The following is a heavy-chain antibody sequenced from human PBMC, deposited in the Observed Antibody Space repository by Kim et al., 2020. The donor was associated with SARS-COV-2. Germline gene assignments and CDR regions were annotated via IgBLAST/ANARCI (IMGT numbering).Heavy chain of an antibody. D-gene: IGHD3-22*01. CDR3: ARSYYDSSGYYPNYFD. CDR1: GGSISSSTYY. V-gene: IGHV4-39*01. CDR2: ISYTGTT. Sequence: SETLSLTCTVSGGSISSSTYYWAWIRQPPGKGLEWIGGISYTGTTYYNASLKSRVIMSVDTSKNQFSLRLSSVTAADTALYYCARSYYDSSGYYPNYFD. J-gene: IGHJ4*01.